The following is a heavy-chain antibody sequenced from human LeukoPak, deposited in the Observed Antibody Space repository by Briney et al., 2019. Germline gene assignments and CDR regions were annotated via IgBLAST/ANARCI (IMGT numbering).Heavy chain of an antibody. V-gene: IGHV3-74*01. CDR3: VRGTSAWRGVDY. J-gene: IGHJ4*02. CDR2: ISPNGETT. Sequence: GGSLRLPCAASGFTFSSYAMHWVRQAPGKGLVWVTNISPNGETTYYADSVKGRFTISRDNAKSTLYLEMNSLRAEDTAIYYCVRGTSAWRGVDYWGQGTLVNVPS. CDR1: GFTFSSYA. D-gene: IGHD6-19*01.